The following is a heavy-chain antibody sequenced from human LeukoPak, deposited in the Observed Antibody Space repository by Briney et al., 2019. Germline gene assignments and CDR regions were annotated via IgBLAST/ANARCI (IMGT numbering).Heavy chain of an antibody. V-gene: IGHV4-34*01. J-gene: IGHJ4*02. D-gene: IGHD6-19*01. CDR1: GGSFSGYY. CDR2: IYYSGST. CDR3: ARQSYSSGSLFDY. Sequence: PSETLSLTCAVYGGSFSGYYWSWIRQPPGKGLEWIGSIYYSGSTYYNPSLKSRVTISVDTSKNQFSLKLSSVTAADTAVYYCARQSYSSGSLFDYWGQGTLVTVSS.